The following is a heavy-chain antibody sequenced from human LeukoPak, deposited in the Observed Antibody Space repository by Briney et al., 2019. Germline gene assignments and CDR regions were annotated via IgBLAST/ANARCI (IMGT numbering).Heavy chain of an antibody. D-gene: IGHD3-9*01. CDR2: IKTVGSET. J-gene: IGHJ4*02. V-gene: IGHV3-7*01. Sequence: GGSLRLSCAASGFTFNNYWLSWVRQAPGKGLEWVANIKTVGSETYYVDAVKGRFTISRDNAKNSLYLQMNNLRVEDTAVYYCVRNLPGAGYWGQGTLVIVSS. CDR1: GFTFNNYW. CDR3: VRNLPGAGY.